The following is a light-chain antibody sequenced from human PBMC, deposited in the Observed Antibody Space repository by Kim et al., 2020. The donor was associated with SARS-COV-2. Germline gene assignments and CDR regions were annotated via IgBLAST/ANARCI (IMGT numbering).Light chain of an antibody. V-gene: IGKV3-11*01. CDR2: DAS. Sequence: EIVLTQSPATLSLSPGERATLSCRASQSVGSYLAWYQQKPGQAPRLIMYDASSRAPGIPARFSGSGSVTDFTLTIYSLEPEDAAVYYCQQRTTWLTFGGGTKLEIK. CDR1: QSVGSY. CDR3: QQRTTWLT. J-gene: IGKJ4*01.